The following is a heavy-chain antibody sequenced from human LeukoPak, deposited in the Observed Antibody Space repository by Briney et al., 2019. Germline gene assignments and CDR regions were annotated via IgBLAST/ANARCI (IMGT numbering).Heavy chain of an antibody. CDR3: ARDRYYDSSGYYPPQV. Sequence: SETLSLTCTVSGGSISSYYWSWIRQPPGKGLEWIGRIYTSGSTNYNPSLKSRVTISVDTSKNQFSLKLSSVTAADTAVYYCARDRYYDSSGYYPPQVWGQGTLVTVSS. J-gene: IGHJ4*02. V-gene: IGHV4-4*08. CDR1: GGSISSYY. D-gene: IGHD3-22*01. CDR2: IYTSGST.